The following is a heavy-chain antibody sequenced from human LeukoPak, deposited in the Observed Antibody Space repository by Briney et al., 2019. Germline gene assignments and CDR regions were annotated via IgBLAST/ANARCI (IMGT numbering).Heavy chain of an antibody. CDR1: GFTFSSYW. V-gene: IGHV3-74*01. CDR2: INSDGSST. D-gene: IGHD1-1*01. Sequence: GGSLRLSCAASGFTFSSYWMHWVRQAPGKGLVWVSRINSDGSSTSYADSVKGRSTISRDNAKNTLYLQMNSLRAEDTAVYYCAREGTTTLYGMDVWGQGTTVTVSS. J-gene: IGHJ6*02. CDR3: AREGTTTLYGMDV.